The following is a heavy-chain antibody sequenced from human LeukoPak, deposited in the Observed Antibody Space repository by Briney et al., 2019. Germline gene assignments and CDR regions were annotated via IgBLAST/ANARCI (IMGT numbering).Heavy chain of an antibody. J-gene: IGHJ6*03. Sequence: SETLSLTCTVSGGSISSYYWSWIGQPPGKGLEWIGYIYYSGSTNYNPSLKSRVTISVDTSKNQFSLRLSSVTAADTAVYYCARDWGVSARPGYMDVWGKGTTVTVSS. CDR2: IYYSGST. D-gene: IGHD6-6*01. CDR1: GGSISSYY. V-gene: IGHV4-59*01. CDR3: ARDWGVSARPGYMDV.